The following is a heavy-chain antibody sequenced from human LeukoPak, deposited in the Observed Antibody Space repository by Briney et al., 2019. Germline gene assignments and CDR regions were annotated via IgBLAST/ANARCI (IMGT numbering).Heavy chain of an antibody. CDR1: GGSFSGHY. D-gene: IGHD2-21*01. CDR2: INHSGST. Sequence: SETLSLTCAVYGGSFSGHYWSWIRQPPGKGLEWIGEINHSGSTNYNPSLKSRVTILVDTSKNQFSLKPSSVTAADTAVYYCARGDYAFDIWGQGTMVTVSS. V-gene: IGHV4-34*01. J-gene: IGHJ3*02. CDR3: ARGDYAFDI.